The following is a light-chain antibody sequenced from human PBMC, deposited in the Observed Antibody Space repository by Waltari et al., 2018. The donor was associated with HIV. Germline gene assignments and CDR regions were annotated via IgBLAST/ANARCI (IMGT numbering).Light chain of an antibody. CDR3: SSYTRSTTLV. V-gene: IGLV2-14*01. CDR1: NSDIGGFDY. J-gene: IGLJ2*01. Sequence: QSALTQPASVSGSPGQSITISCTGTNSDIGGFDYVSWYQQYPGSAPNLIIFEVTNRPSGISDRFSASKSGTTASLTISGLQAEDAADYYCSSYTRSTTLVFGGGTKVTVL. CDR2: EVT.